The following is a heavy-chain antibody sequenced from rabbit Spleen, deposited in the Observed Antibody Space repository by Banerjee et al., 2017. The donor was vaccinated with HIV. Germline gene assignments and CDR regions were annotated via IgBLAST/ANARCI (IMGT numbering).Heavy chain of an antibody. CDR2: INAITGKA. Sequence: QEQLMESGGGLVQPGGSLTLSCKASGFDFSRTGVSWVRQAPGKGLEWIACINAITGKAVYASWAKGRFTFSKTSSTTVTLQMTSLTAADTATYFCARDLVAVIGWNFNLWGPGTLVTVS. CDR1: GFDFSRTG. CDR3: ARDLVAVIGWNFNL. J-gene: IGHJ4*01. D-gene: IGHD1-1*01. V-gene: IGHV1S45*01.